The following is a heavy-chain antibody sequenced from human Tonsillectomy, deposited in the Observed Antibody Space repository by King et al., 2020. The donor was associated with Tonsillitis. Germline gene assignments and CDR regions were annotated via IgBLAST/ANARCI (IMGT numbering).Heavy chain of an antibody. Sequence: VQLVESGGGLVQPGGSLRLSCAGSGFTLSNSWMSWVRQAPGKGLEWVANIRQDGGEKYYLDSVKGRFTISRDNAKNSLYLQMNSLRAEDTAVYYCAKNWAFDFWGRGTLVTVSS. D-gene: IGHD3-16*01. J-gene: IGHJ4*02. CDR1: GFTLSNSW. CDR3: AKNWAFDF. V-gene: IGHV3-7*01. CDR2: IRQDGGEK.